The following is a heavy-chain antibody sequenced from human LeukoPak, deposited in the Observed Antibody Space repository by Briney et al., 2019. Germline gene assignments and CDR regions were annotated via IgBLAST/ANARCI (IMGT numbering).Heavy chain of an antibody. V-gene: IGHV4-61*02. CDR2: IYASGST. CDR3: ARGWFDP. J-gene: IGHJ5*02. CDR1: GGSISSGGYY. Sequence: SETLSLTCTVSGGSISSGGYYWSWIRQPAGKGLEWIGLIYASGSTKYNPSLKSRVTISVDTSKNQFSLKLSSVIAADTAVYSFARGWFDPWGQGTLVTVSS.